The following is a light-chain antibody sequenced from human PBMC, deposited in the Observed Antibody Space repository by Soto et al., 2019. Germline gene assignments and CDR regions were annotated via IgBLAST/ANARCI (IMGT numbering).Light chain of an antibody. CDR3: QQYNSLRT. J-gene: IGKJ1*01. CDR2: EAS. V-gene: IGKV1-5*03. CDR1: QSISSW. Sequence: DIQMTQSPSTLSASAGDRVTITCRASQSISSWLAWYQQKPGKAPKLLIYEASSLDSGVPSRFSGSGSGTEFTLTISRLQPDDFANYYCQQYNSLRTFGQGTKVEIK.